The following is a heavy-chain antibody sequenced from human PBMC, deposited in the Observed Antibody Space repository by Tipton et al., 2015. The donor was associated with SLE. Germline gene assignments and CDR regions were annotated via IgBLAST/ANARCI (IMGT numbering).Heavy chain of an antibody. CDR2: IYYSGST. CDR1: GGSISSGGYY. D-gene: IGHD1-26*01. CDR3: ARDNSGSYYYYYGMDV. J-gene: IGHJ6*02. V-gene: IGHV4-31*03. Sequence: TLSLTCTVSGGSISSGGYYWSWIRQHPGKGLEWIGYIYYSGSTYYNPSLKSRVTISVDTSKNQFSLKLSSVTAADTAVYYCARDNSGSYYYYYGMDVWGQGTTVTVSS.